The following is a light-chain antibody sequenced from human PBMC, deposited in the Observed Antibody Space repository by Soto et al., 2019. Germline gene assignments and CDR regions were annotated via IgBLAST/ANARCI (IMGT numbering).Light chain of an antibody. CDR3: SSWTSSSTLL. CDR2: KVI. V-gene: IGLV2-14*01. CDR1: SSDVGGAYNY. J-gene: IGLJ2*01. Sequence: QSALTQPASVSGSPGQSITISCTGTSSDVGGAYNYVSWYQQHPGKAPKLMIYKVIHRPSGVSNRFSGSKSGNTASLNISGLQAEDEADYYCSSWTSSSTLLFGGGTKLTVL.